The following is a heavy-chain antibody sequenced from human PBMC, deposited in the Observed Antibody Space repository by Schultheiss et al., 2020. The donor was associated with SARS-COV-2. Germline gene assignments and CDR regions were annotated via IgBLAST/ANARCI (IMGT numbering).Heavy chain of an antibody. CDR1: GFTFSSYA. CDR2: ISYDGSRQ. CDR3: AKILSGREPVYIDY. J-gene: IGHJ4*02. V-gene: IGHV3-30*18. Sequence: GESLKISCAASGFTFSSYAMHWVRQGSGKGLEWVAVISYDGSRQYYTDSVKGRFTISRDNSKNTLYLQMDSLRAEDTAVYYCAKILSGREPVYIDYWGQGTLVTVSS. D-gene: IGHD1-26*01.